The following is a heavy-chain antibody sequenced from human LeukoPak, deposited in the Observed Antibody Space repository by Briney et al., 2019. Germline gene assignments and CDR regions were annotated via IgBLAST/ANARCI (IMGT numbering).Heavy chain of an antibody. CDR2: INPNSGGT. CDR3: ARDGITMVRGVTDAFDI. CDR1: GYTFTGYY. V-gene: IGHV1-2*02. J-gene: IGHJ3*02. D-gene: IGHD3-10*01. Sequence: ASVKVSCKASGYTFTGYYMHWVRQAPGQGLEWMGWINPNSGGTKYAQKFQGRVTMTRDTSIITAYMELSRLRSDDTAVYYCARDGITMVRGVTDAFDIWGQGTMVTVSS.